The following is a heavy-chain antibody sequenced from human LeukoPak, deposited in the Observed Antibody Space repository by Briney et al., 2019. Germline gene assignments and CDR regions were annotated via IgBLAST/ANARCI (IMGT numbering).Heavy chain of an antibody. CDR1: GCTFSSYE. Sequence: GGSLRLSGAASGCTFSSYEMNWVRQAPGKGLEWVSYISSSGSTIYYADSVKGRFTISRDNAKNSLYLQMNSLRAEDTAVYYCARSYDILTGYTSYFDYWGQGTLVTVSS. D-gene: IGHD3-9*01. V-gene: IGHV3-48*03. J-gene: IGHJ4*02. CDR3: ARSYDILTGYTSYFDY. CDR2: ISSSGSTI.